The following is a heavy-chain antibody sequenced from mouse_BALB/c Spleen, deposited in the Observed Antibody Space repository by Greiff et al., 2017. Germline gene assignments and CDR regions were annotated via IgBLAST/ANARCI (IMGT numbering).Heavy chain of an antibody. CDR2: LRNKANGYTT. Sequence: EVQLVESGGGLVQPGGSLRLSCASSGFTFTDYYMSWVRQPPGTALEWLGFLRNKANGYTTESSASVKGRFTIYRDNSQSILYLQMNTLRAEDSATYYCAREGASSGYVAYWGPGTLVSDAA. J-gene: IGHJ3*01. D-gene: IGHD3-1*01. CDR3: AREGASSGYVAY. CDR1: GFTFTDYY. V-gene: IGHV7-3*02.